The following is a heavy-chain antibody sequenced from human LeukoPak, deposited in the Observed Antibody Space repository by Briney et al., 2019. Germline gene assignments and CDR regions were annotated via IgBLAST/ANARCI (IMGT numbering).Heavy chain of an antibody. J-gene: IGHJ4*02. CDR2: ISYDGSNK. V-gene: IGHV3-30-3*01. D-gene: IGHD5-18*01. CDR3: ARDGKLWSPTSFDY. Sequence: GGSLRLSCAASGFTFSSYAMHWVRQAPGKGLEWVAVISYDGSNKYYADSVKGRFTISRDNAKNSLYLQMNSLRAEDTAVYYCARDGKLWSPTSFDYWGQGTLVTVSS. CDR1: GFTFSSYA.